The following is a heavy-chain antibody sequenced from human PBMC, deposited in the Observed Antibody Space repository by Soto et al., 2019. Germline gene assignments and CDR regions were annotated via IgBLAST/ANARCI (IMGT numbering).Heavy chain of an antibody. Sequence: QVPLVQSGAEVKKPGSSVTVSCKASGGTFSSYAIHWVRQAPGQGLEWMGGIIPMYGPAKYAQRFQGRVTITADESTTTVYMELTSLTSQDTAVYYCARVTSMVRGGIDNWFDPWGHGTLVTVSS. D-gene: IGHD3-10*01. CDR1: GGTFSSYA. CDR2: IIPMYGPA. J-gene: IGHJ5*02. CDR3: ARVTSMVRGGIDNWFDP. V-gene: IGHV1-69*01.